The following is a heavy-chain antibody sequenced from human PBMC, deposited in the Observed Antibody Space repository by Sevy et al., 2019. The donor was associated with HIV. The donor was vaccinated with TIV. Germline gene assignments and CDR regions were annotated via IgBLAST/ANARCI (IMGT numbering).Heavy chain of an antibody. CDR1: GFTFSTYS. Sequence: GGSLRLSCAAAGFTFSTYSMTWVRQAPGKGLEWVSSISTGSSYIHYADSVKGRFTISRDNAKNSLFLQMDSLRAEDTAVYYCARGPAMIEYNWFDPWGQGTLVTVSS. CDR2: ISTGSSYI. CDR3: ARGPAMIEYNWFDP. V-gene: IGHV3-21*01. D-gene: IGHD5-18*01. J-gene: IGHJ5*02.